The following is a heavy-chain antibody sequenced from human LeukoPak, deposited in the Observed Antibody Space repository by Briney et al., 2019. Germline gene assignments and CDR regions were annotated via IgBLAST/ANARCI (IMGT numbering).Heavy chain of an antibody. J-gene: IGHJ5*02. CDR2: ISAYNGNT. CDR1: GDRFTTYG. D-gene: IGHD3-10*01. Sequence: GASVKVSCKASGDRFTTYGISWVRQAPGQGLEWVGWISAYNGNTYSAQKFRDRVTMTTDISTSTAYMELRSLRSDDTAVYYCXXXXHVVRGIEGLANWLDPWGQGTLVTVSS. V-gene: IGHV1-18*01. CDR3: XXXXHVVRGIEGLANWLDP.